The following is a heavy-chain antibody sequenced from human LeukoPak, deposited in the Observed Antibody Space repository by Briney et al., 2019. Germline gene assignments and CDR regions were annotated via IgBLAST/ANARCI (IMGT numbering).Heavy chain of an antibody. Sequence: PSETLSLTCTVSGYSISSGYYWGWIRQPPGKELEWIGSIYHSGSTSYNPSLKSRVTISVDTSKNQFSLKLSSVTAADTAVYYCARDPATYSYDGSGIWDAFDIWGRGTMVTVSS. V-gene: IGHV4-38-2*02. CDR2: IYHSGST. CDR3: ARDPATYSYDGSGIWDAFDI. J-gene: IGHJ3*02. D-gene: IGHD3-22*01. CDR1: GYSISSGYY.